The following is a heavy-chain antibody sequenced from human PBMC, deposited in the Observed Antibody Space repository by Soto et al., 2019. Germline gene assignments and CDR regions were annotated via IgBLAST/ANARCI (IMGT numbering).Heavy chain of an antibody. Sequence: SETLSLTCTVSGGSISSYYWSWIRQPPGKGLEWIGYTYYSGSTNYNPSLKSRVTISVDTSKNQFSLKLSSVTAADTAVYYCARSSASSSGPNWFDPWGQGTLVTVSS. J-gene: IGHJ5*02. CDR3: ARSSASSSGPNWFDP. CDR2: TYYSGST. CDR1: GGSISSYY. V-gene: IGHV4-59*01. D-gene: IGHD6-6*01.